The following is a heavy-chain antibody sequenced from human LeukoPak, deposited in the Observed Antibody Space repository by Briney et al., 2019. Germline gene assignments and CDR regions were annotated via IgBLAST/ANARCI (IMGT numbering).Heavy chain of an antibody. V-gene: IGHV4-4*07. J-gene: IGHJ6*03. CDR3: ARVGGRYPYYYYMDV. CDR2: IYTSGST. CDR1: GGSISSYY. Sequence: SETLSLTCTVSGGSISSYYWSWIRQPAGKGLEWIGRIYTSGSTNYNPSLKSRVTMSVDTSKNQFSLKLSSVTAADTAVYYCARVGGRYPYYYYMDVWGKGTAVTVSS. D-gene: IGHD1-26*01.